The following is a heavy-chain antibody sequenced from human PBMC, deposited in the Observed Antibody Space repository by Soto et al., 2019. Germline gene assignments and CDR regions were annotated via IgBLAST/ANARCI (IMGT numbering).Heavy chain of an antibody. J-gene: IGHJ4*02. V-gene: IGHV4-59*01. Sequence: SETLSLTCTVSGGSISSYYWSWIRQPPGKGLEWIGYIYYSGSTNYNPSLKSRVTISVDTSKNQFSLKLSSVTAADTAVYYCARRWGTYFDYWGQGTLVTVSS. CDR1: GGSISSYY. CDR2: IYYSGST. CDR3: ARRWGTYFDY. D-gene: IGHD7-27*01.